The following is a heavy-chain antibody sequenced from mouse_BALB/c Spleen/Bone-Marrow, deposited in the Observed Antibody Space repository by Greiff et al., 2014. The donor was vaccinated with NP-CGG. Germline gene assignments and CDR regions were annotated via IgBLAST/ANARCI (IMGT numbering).Heavy chain of an antibody. Sequence: EVKLQESGPELVKPGASVKMSCKASGYTFTSYVMHWVKQKPGQGLEWIGYINPYNDGTKYNEKFKGKATLTSDKSSSTAYMEXXXXTSEDSAVHYCARQGVDYFDYWGQGTTLTVSS. CDR1: GYTFTSYV. V-gene: IGHV1-14*01. CDR3: ARQGVDYFDY. CDR2: INPYNDGT. J-gene: IGHJ2*01.